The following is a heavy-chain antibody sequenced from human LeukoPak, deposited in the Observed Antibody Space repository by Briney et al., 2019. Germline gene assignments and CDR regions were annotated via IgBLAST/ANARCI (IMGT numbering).Heavy chain of an antibody. CDR3: ATYVAAGTGYYFDY. CDR1: GFTFSSYA. CDR2: ISGSGGST. J-gene: IGHJ4*02. Sequence: GGSLRLSCAASGFTFSSYAMSWVRQAPGKGLEWVSAISGSGGSTYYADSVKGRSTISRDNSKNTLYLQMNSLRAEDTAVYYCATYVAAGTGYYFDYWGQGTLVTVSS. V-gene: IGHV3-23*01. D-gene: IGHD6-13*01.